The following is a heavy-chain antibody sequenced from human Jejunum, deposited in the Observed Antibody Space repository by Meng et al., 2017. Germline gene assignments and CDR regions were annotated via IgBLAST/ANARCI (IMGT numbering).Heavy chain of an antibody. Sequence: QVQLVQSAAEVKEPGASVKVSCKASGYTFTDYYLYWVRQAPGLGLEWMGGIIPISGTTKYAQKLQGRVTITADTSTSTAYMELSSLTSEDTAVYYCARGAVDFDYWGQGTLVTVSS. CDR2: IIPISGTT. CDR1: GYTFTDYY. V-gene: IGHV1-69*06. CDR3: ARGAVDFDY. J-gene: IGHJ4*02.